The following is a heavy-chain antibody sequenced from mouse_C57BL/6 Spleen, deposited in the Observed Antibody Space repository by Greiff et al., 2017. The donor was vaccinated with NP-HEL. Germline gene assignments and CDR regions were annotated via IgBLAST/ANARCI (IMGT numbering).Heavy chain of an antibody. CDR1: GYSITSGYY. V-gene: IGHV3-6*01. CDR3: ARGSSYVDWFAY. CDR2: ISYDGSN. Sequence: VQLKESGPGLVKPSQSLSLTCSVTGYSITSGYYWNWIRQFPGNKLEWMGYISYDGSNNYNPSLKNRISITRDTSKNQFFLKLNSVTTEDTATYYCARGSSYVDWFAYWGQGTLVTVSA. J-gene: IGHJ3*01. D-gene: IGHD1-1*01.